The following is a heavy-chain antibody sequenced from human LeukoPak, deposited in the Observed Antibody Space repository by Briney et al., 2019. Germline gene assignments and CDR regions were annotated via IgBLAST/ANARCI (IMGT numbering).Heavy chain of an antibody. J-gene: IGHJ6*03. Sequence: SETLSLTCAVYGGSFSGYYWSWIRQPPGKGLEWIGEINHSGSTNYNPSLKSRVTISVDTSKNQFSLKLSSVTAADTAVYYCARLGYSSSPSYYYYMDVWGKGTTVTISS. V-gene: IGHV4-34*01. CDR1: GGSFSGYY. D-gene: IGHD6-13*01. CDR2: INHSGST. CDR3: ARLGYSSSPSYYYYMDV.